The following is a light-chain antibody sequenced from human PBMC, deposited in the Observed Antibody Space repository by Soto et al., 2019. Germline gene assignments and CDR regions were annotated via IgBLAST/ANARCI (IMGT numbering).Light chain of an antibody. J-gene: IGLJ3*02. Sequence: QSVLTQPPSASGTPGQRVTISCSGSSSNIGSNTVNWYQQLPGTAPNLLIYSNNKRPSGVPDRFSGSKSGASASLSISALQSEDEADYYCAAWDDSLNGWVFGGGTQLTVL. CDR3: AAWDDSLNGWV. CDR2: SNN. CDR1: SSNIGSNT. V-gene: IGLV1-44*01.